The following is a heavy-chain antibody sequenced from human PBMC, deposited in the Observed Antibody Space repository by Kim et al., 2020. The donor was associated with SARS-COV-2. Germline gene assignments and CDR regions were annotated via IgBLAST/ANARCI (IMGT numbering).Heavy chain of an antibody. V-gene: IGHV1-3*04. D-gene: IGHD3-10*01. J-gene: IGHJ4*02. CDR2: INTVNGNT. CDR3: ARDSENKAFDY. CDR1: GYTFTSYA. Sequence: ASVKVSCKASGYTFTSYAMHWVRQAPGQRLEWMGWINTVNGNTKYSQKFQGRVTINRDTSASTAYMELNSLRSEDTAVYYCARDSENKAFDYWGQGTLVTVSS.